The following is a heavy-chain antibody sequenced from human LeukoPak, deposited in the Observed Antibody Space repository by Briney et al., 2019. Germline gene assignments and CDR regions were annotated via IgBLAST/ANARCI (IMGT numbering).Heavy chain of an antibody. D-gene: IGHD3-10*01. CDR3: ARAKPKNMVRGLIMRRESRYYFDY. CDR1: GFTFKSYE. J-gene: IGHJ4*02. V-gene: IGHV3-48*03. Sequence: GGSLRLSCAASGFTFKSYEMNWVRQAPGKGLEWVSYISSGGIKYYADSVKGRFTISRDNTKNSLYLQMNGLRAEDTAVYYCARAKPKNMVRGLIMRRESRYYFDYWGQGTLVTVSS. CDR2: ISSGGIK.